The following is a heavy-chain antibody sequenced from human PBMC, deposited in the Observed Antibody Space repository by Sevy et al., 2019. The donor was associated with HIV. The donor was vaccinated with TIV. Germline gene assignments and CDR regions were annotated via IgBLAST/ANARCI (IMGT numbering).Heavy chain of an antibody. J-gene: IGHJ5*02. D-gene: IGHD3-10*01. Sequence: ASVKVSCKASGYTFTGYYMHWVRQAAGQGLEWMGWINPNSGGTNYAQKFQGRVTMTRDTSISTAYMELSRLRSDDTAVYYCAREPSGFGELLRFDPWGQGTLVTVSS. CDR1: GYTFTGYY. V-gene: IGHV1-2*02. CDR2: INPNSGGT. CDR3: AREPSGFGELLRFDP.